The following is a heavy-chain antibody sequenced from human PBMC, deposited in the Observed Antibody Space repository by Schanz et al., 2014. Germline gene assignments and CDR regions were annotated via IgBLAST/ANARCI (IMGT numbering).Heavy chain of an antibody. V-gene: IGHV1-18*01. J-gene: IGHJ3*01. CDR3: ATNSPFRMVRGSNAFDA. CDR1: GYTFNNHG. CDR2: ISAFDDKT. D-gene: IGHD3-10*01. Sequence: QVQLVQSGGEVKKPGASATVSCKASGYTFNNHGISWVRQAPGQGLEWMGWISAFDDKTDYAQNFQGRLIMTTDTSTTTVYMELSGLRSGDTAVYYCATNSPFRMVRGSNAFDAWGQGTMVTVSS.